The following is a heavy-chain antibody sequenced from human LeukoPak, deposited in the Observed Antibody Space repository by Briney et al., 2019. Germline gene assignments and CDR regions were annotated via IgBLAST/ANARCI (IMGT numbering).Heavy chain of an antibody. V-gene: IGHV4-59*08. Sequence: SSETLSLTCTVSGGSISSYYWSWIRQPPGKGLEWIGYVYYSGGTNYNPSLKSRVTISVDTSKNHFSLKLSSVTAADTAVYSCARSIIGTRSKFDYWGQGTLVTVSS. J-gene: IGHJ4*02. CDR2: VYYSGGT. D-gene: IGHD1/OR15-1a*01. CDR1: GGSISSYY. CDR3: ARSIIGTRSKFDY.